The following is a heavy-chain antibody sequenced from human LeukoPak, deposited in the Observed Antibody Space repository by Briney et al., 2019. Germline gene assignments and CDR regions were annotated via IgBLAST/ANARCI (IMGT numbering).Heavy chain of an antibody. CDR3: ARHRVASAYSSFDY. V-gene: IGHV4-39*01. D-gene: IGHD2-15*01. Sequence: PSETLSLTCTVSGASISSTGYYWGWLRQSPGKRLEWIGSLFNSGVTYYSPSLKSRVSTSVDTSNNHFSLRLTSLTAADTAIYYCARHRVASAYSSFDYWGQGTLVTVSS. CDR1: GASISSTGYY. J-gene: IGHJ4*02. CDR2: LFNSGVT.